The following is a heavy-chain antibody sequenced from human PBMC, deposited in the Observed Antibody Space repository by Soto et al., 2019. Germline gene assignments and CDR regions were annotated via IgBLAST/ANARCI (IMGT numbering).Heavy chain of an antibody. Sequence: GASVKVSCKTSGFTFSSSAVHWARQARGHRLQWIGWIDVGSANANYXXXXXXXXXXXXXMSXXTAYMELSSLRPEDTAVYYCAADVGGYIYGLARHWG. CDR2: IDVGSANA. CDR3: AADVGGYIYGLARH. J-gene: IGHJ1*01. CDR1: GFTFSSSA. D-gene: IGHD4-17*01. V-gene: IGHV1-58*01.